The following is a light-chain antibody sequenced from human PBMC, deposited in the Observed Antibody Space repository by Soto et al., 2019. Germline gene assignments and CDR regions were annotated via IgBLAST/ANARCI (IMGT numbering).Light chain of an antibody. CDR3: QQYGSLPIT. J-gene: IGKJ5*01. CDR2: GTS. CDR1: QSVSSSY. V-gene: IGKV3-20*01. Sequence: EILITQSPGTLSLSPEERATLSCRASQSVSSSYLGWYQQKPGQAPRILIYGTSSRATGIPDKFSGSGSGTDFTLTISRVAPEDFEVYYCQQYGSLPITFGQGTRLEIK.